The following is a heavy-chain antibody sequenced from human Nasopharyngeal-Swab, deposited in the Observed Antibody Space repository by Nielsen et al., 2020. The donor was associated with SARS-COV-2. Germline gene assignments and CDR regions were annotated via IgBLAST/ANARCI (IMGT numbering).Heavy chain of an antibody. CDR1: GYTFTSYD. D-gene: IGHD2-15*01. CDR3: ARVPELRYCSGGSCLEQDY. V-gene: IGHV1-8*01. Sequence: ASVKVSCKASGYTFTSYDINWVRQATGQGLEWMGWMNPNSGNTGYAQKFQGRVTMTRNTSISTAYMELSSLRSEDTAVYYCARVPELRYCSGGSCLEQDYWGQGTLVTVSS. J-gene: IGHJ4*02. CDR2: MNPNSGNT.